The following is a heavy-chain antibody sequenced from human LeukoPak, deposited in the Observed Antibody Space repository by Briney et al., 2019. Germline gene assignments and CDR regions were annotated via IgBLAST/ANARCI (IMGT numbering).Heavy chain of an antibody. CDR1: GFTFSTYN. CDR3: ARDPYSGHYGNDYYYYMDV. D-gene: IGHD5-12*01. CDR2: ITSSSSYA. Sequence: GGSLRLSCAASGFTFSTYNMNWVRQAPGKRLEWVSSITSSSSYAFYADSVKGRFTISRDNAKSSLYLQMNNPRAEDTAVYYCARDPYSGHYGNDYYYYMDVWGKGTTVTISS. J-gene: IGHJ6*03. V-gene: IGHV3-21*01.